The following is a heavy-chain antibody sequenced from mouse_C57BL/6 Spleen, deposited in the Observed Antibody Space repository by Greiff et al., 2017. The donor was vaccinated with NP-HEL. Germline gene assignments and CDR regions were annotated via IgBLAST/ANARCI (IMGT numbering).Heavy chain of an antibody. CDR1: GFTFSDYG. CDR2: ISSGSSSI. D-gene: IGHD1-1*01. Sequence: EVQRVESGGGLVKPGGSLKLSCAASGFTFSDYGMHWVRQAPEKGLEWVAYISSGSSSIYYADTVKGRFTISRDNAKNTLCLQMTSLRSEDTAMDYCARSFYYGSSAWFAYWGQGTLVTVSA. J-gene: IGHJ3*01. CDR3: ARSFYYGSSAWFAY. V-gene: IGHV5-17*01.